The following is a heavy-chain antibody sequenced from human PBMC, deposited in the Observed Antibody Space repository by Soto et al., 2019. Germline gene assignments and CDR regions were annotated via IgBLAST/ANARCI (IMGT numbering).Heavy chain of an antibody. CDR1: GYTFNNHH. V-gene: IGHV1-8*01. Sequence: GAAVKVSCKASGYTFNNHHIYWVRQVTGQGLEWMRWVNPHSGYAGYAQKFQGRVTMTRTTSTSTAFMELSSLTSEDTAVYYCARAYSGTLDFDYWGQGTLVTVSS. CDR2: VNPHSGYA. J-gene: IGHJ4*02. CDR3: ARAYSGTLDFDY. D-gene: IGHD1-26*01.